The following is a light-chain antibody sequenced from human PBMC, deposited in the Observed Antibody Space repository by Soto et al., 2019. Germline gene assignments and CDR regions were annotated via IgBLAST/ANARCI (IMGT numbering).Light chain of an antibody. V-gene: IGKV3-20*01. CDR1: QSVSSSY. CDR3: QHYGSSPFT. CDR2: DAS. Sequence: EIVLTQSPGTLSLSPGERATLSCRASQSVSSSYLAWYQQKPGQAPRLLIYDASSRATGIPDRFSGSGSGTDFTLTISRLEPEDSAVYYCQHYGSSPFTFGPGTKVDIK. J-gene: IGKJ3*01.